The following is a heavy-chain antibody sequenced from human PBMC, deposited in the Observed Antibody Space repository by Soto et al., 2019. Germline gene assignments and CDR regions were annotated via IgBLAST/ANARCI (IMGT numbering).Heavy chain of an antibody. D-gene: IGHD2-15*01. V-gene: IGHV3-23*01. CDR1: GFTFSSYG. J-gene: IGHJ4*02. Sequence: EVQLLESGGGLVQPGGSLRLSCATSGFTFSSYGMSWVRQAPGKGLEWVSGISGSGSGTFYADSVKGRFTISRDNSKNTLYLQMNTLRAEDTAVYYCAKDPCSGDSCYPSVFDYWGQGTLVTVSS. CDR3: AKDPCSGDSCYPSVFDY. CDR2: ISGSGSGT.